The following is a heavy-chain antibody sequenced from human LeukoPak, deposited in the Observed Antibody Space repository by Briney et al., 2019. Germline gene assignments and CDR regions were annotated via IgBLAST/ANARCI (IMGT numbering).Heavy chain of an antibody. V-gene: IGHV3-74*01. CDR1: GFTFSSYW. Sequence: GGSLRLSCAASGFTFSSYWMHWVRQAPGKGLVWVSRINSDGSSTTYADSVKGRFTISRDNAKNTLYLQMNSLRAEDTAVCYCARGWLVETTPGGYWGQGTLVTVSS. CDR2: INSDGSST. CDR3: ARGWLVETTPGGY. D-gene: IGHD1-26*01. J-gene: IGHJ4*02.